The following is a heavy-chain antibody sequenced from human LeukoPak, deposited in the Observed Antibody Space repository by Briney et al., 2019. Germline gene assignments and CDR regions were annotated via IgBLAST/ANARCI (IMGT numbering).Heavy chain of an antibody. J-gene: IGHJ6*02. CDR1: GFTFSSYW. V-gene: IGHV3-74*01. CDR3: AKEESQWLVLNYYYGMDV. CDR2: INTDGSST. D-gene: IGHD6-19*01. Sequence: PGGSLRLSCAASGFTFSSYWMHWVRQAPGKGLVWVSRINTDGSSTSYADSVKGRFTISRDNAKNTLYLQMNSLRAEDTAVYYCAKEESQWLVLNYYYGMDVWGQGTTVTVSS.